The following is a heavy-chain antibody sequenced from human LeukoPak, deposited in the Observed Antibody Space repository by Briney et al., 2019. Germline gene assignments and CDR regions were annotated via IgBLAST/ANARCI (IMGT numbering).Heavy chain of an antibody. CDR2: ISGSGTST. Sequence: GGSLRLSCAASGFTFRSYAMSWVRQAPGKGLEWVLAISGSGTSTYYADSVKGRFTISRDNSKNTLYLQMNSLRAEDTAVYHCVRQAGRAGGQWGQGTLIAVSS. D-gene: IGHD3-10*01. V-gene: IGHV3-23*01. J-gene: IGHJ4*02. CDR1: GFTFRSYA. CDR3: VRQAGRAGGQ.